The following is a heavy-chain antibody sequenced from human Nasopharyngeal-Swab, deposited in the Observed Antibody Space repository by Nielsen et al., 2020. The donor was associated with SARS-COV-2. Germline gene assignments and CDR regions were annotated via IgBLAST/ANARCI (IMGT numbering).Heavy chain of an antibody. Sequence: GESLKISCAASGFNFSIYGMHWVRQAPGKGLEWVAVIWYDGSNKYYADSVKGRFTISRDNSKNTLYLQMNSLRAEDTAVYYCARENSGSGEDFDYWGQGTLVTASS. CDR2: IWYDGSNK. CDR3: ARENSGSGEDFDY. J-gene: IGHJ4*02. D-gene: IGHD1-26*01. V-gene: IGHV3-33*01. CDR1: GFNFSIYG.